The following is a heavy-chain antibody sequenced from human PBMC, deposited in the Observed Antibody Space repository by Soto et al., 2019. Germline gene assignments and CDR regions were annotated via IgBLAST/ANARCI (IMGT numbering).Heavy chain of an antibody. D-gene: IGHD6-19*01. V-gene: IGHV3-23*01. CDR3: ARSRDSNAWYSLDY. Sequence: EVQLLESGGGVVQPGGSLRLSCAASGFSFSSSAMNWVRQAPGGGLEWVSSINGRGETTYYKPSVKGRFTISRDSSRDTLYLQMTSLRAKDSALYYCARSRDSNAWYSLDYWGQGTLVTVSS. CDR1: GFSFSSSA. CDR2: INGRGETT. J-gene: IGHJ4*02.